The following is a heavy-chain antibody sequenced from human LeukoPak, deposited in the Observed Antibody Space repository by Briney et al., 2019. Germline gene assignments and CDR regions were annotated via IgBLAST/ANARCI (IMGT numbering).Heavy chain of an antibody. D-gene: IGHD6-6*01. V-gene: IGHV3-30*18. CDR1: GFTFSSYG. Sequence: GGSLRLSCAASGFTFSSYGVHWVRQAPGKGLEWVAVISYDGSNKYYADSVKGRFTISRDNSKNTLYLQMNSLRAEDTAVYYCAKTSIAAPSPDYWGQGTLVTVSS. CDR2: ISYDGSNK. CDR3: AKTSIAAPSPDY. J-gene: IGHJ4*02.